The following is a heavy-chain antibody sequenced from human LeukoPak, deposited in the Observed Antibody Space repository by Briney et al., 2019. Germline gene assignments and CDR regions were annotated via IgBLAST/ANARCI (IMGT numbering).Heavy chain of an antibody. CDR3: ATGDGWGHTFDY. V-gene: IGHV3-15*01. D-gene: IGHD3-16*01. Sequence: GGSLRLSCAVSGLSFTNAWMNWIRQAPGKGLEWVGRVKSKSDGGTTDYPPPVKGRFTISRDEAQRTVYLHMDSLKTEDTAVYYCATGDGWGHTFDYWGQGALVIVSS. CDR1: GLSFTNAW. CDR2: VKSKSDGGTT. J-gene: IGHJ4*02.